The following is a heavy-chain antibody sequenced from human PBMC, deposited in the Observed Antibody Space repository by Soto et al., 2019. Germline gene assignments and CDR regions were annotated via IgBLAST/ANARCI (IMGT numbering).Heavy chain of an antibody. D-gene: IGHD6-19*01. Sequence: EVQLLESGGGLVQPGGSLRLSCAASGFTFSSYAMSWVRQAPGKGLEWVSGISGSGDSTYYADSVKGRFTISRDKSKKTRYLKMNSLRAEDTAVYYCAKGVPGIAVAGTGYFQHWGQGTLVTVSS. CDR3: AKGVPGIAVAGTGYFQH. V-gene: IGHV3-23*01. J-gene: IGHJ1*01. CDR1: GFTFSSYA. CDR2: ISGSGDST.